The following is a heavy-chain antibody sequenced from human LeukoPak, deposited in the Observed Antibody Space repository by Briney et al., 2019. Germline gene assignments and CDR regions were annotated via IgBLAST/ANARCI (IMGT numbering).Heavy chain of an antibody. Sequence: PGRSLRLSCAASGFTFSSYFMQWVRQAPGKGLEWVAVISYDGSIKVYADSVKGRFTISRDNSKNTLYLEMNSLRPDDTAVYSCARDAKGIGTFDFWGQGTMVTVSS. J-gene: IGHJ3*01. CDR3: ARDAKGIGTFDF. V-gene: IGHV3-30-3*01. CDR1: GFTFSSYF. CDR2: ISYDGSIK.